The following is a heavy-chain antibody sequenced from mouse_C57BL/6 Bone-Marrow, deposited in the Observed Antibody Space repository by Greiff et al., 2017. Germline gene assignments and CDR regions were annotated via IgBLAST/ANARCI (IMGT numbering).Heavy chain of an antibody. CDR2: LDPNSGGT. J-gene: IGHJ1*03. D-gene: IGHD1-1*01. V-gene: IGHV1-62-3*01. Sequence: VQLQQPGAELVKPGASVKLSSKASGYTFTSYWMHWVKQRPGRGLEWIGRLDPNSGGTKYNEKFKSKATLTVAKPASTAYMQRSSLTSEDSAVYYCARHGSPPYWYVDVWGTGTTVTVSS. CDR1: GYTFTSYW. CDR3: ARHGSPPYWYVDV.